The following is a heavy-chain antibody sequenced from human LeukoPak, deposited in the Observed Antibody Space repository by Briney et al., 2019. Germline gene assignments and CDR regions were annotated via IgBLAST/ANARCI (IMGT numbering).Heavy chain of an antibody. Sequence: SETLSLTCAVSGGSISSGGYSWSWIRQPPGKGLEWIGYIYRSGSTYYNPSLKSRVTISVDRSKNQFSLRLSSVTAADTAVYYCARGAYCSGGSCYMVNWFDPWGQGTLVTVSS. CDR3: ARGAYCSGGSCYMVNWFDP. J-gene: IGHJ5*02. CDR1: GGSISSGGYS. CDR2: IYRSGST. V-gene: IGHV4-30-2*01. D-gene: IGHD2-15*01.